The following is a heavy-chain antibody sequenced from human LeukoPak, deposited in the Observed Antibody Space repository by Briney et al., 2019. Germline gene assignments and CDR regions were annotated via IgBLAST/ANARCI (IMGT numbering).Heavy chain of an antibody. V-gene: IGHV4-34*01. CDR2: INHSGST. CDR3: ARFRGGSLSS. J-gene: IGHJ4*02. Sequence: SETLSLTCAVYGGSFIGYCWSWIRQPPGKGLEWIGEINHSGSTNYNPSLKSRVTISVDTSKNQFSLKLSSVTAADTAVYYCARFRGGSLSSWGQGTLVTASS. D-gene: IGHD2-15*01. CDR1: GGSFIGYC.